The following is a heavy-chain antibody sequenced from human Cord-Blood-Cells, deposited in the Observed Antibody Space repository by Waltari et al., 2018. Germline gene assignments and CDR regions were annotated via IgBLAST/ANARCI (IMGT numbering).Heavy chain of an antibody. J-gene: IGHJ4*02. CDR1: GYSISSGYY. CDR3: AESITIFGVGGYYFDY. D-gene: IGHD3-3*01. CDR2: TYHSGST. V-gene: IGHV4-38-2*02. Sequence: QVQLQESGPGLVKPSEPLSLTCTVSGYSISSGYYWGWIRQPPGKGLEWIGSTYHSGSTYYNPSLKSRVTISVDTSKNQFSLKLSSVTAADTAVYYCAESITIFGVGGYYFDYWGQGTLVTVSS.